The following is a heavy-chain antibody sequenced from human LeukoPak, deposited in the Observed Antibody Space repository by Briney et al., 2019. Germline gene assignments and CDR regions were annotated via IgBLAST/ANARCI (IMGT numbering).Heavy chain of an antibody. D-gene: IGHD2-2*01. V-gene: IGHV1-2*06. CDR1: GYTFTGYY. Sequence: ASVKVSCKASGYTFTGYYMHWVRQAPGQGLEWMGRINPNSGGTNYAQKFQGRVTMTRDTSISTAYMELSRLRSDDTAVYYCTSAHCSSTSCYFDYWGQGTLVTVSS. J-gene: IGHJ4*02. CDR2: INPNSGGT. CDR3: TSAHCSSTSCYFDY.